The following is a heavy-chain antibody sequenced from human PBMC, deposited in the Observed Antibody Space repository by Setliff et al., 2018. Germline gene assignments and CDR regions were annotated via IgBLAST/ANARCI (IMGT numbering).Heavy chain of an antibody. CDR3: ARSSVVGGYSTTYYFDYMDV. Sequence: GESLKIYCKASGYTFSRYWIGWVRKMPGKGLEWLGIIYPSDSHTRYSPSFQGQVTISADKSISTAYLQWRSLKASDTAMYYCARSSVVGGYSTTYYFDYMDVLGKGTTVTASS. V-gene: IGHV5-51*01. D-gene: IGHD3-3*01. CDR1: GYTFSRYW. J-gene: IGHJ6*03. CDR2: IYPSDSHT.